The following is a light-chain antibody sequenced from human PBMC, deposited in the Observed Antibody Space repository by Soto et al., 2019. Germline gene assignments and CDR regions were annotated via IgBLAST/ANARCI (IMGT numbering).Light chain of an antibody. CDR1: SSDVGGYNF. J-gene: IGLJ2*01. CDR3: SSYTSRSTLDVV. Sequence: QSDLTQPASVSGSPGQSITISCTGTSSDVGGYNFVSWYQQHPGKAPKLMIYDVSNRPSGVSNRFSASKSGSTASLTISGLQAEDEADYYCSSYTSRSTLDVVFGGGTKLTVL. V-gene: IGLV2-14*01. CDR2: DVS.